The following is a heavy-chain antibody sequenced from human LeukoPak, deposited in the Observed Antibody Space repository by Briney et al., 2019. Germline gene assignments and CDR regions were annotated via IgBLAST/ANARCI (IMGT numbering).Heavy chain of an antibody. CDR2: ISGSGGST. CDR3: AKDHIRGYCSSTSCYAPTY. V-gene: IGHV3-23*01. Sequence: GGSLRLSCAASGFTFSSYAMSWVRQAPGKGLEWVSAISGSGGSTYYADSVKGRFTISRDNSKNTLYLQMNSLRAEDTAVYYCAKDHIRGYCSSTSCYAPTYWGQGTLVTVSS. CDR1: GFTFSSYA. D-gene: IGHD2-2*01. J-gene: IGHJ4*02.